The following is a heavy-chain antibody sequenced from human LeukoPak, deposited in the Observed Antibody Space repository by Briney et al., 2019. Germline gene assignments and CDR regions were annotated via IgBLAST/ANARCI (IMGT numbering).Heavy chain of an antibody. D-gene: IGHD1-20*01. Sequence: ASVKVSCKASGFTFTSSAVQWVRQARGQRLEWIGWIVVGSGNTNYAQKFQERVTITRDMSTSTAYMELSSLRSEDAAVYYCAAASYNWNPTRCYGMDVWGQGTTVTVSS. J-gene: IGHJ6*02. CDR3: AAASYNWNPTRCYGMDV. CDR1: GFTFTSSA. V-gene: IGHV1-58*01. CDR2: IVVGSGNT.